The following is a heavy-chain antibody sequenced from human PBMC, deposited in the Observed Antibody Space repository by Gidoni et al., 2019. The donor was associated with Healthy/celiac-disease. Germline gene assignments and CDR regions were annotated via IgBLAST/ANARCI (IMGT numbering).Heavy chain of an antibody. CDR2: ISYDGSNK. V-gene: IGHV3-30*18. J-gene: IGHJ6*03. CDR1: GFTFSSYG. CDR3: AKARPRVVPALGMDV. Sequence: QVQLVESGGGVVQPGRSLRLSCAASGFTFSSYGMHGVRQAPGKGLEWVAVISYDGSNKYYADSVKGRFTISRDNSKNTLYLQMNSLRAEDTAVYYCAKARPRVVPALGMDVWGKGTTVTVSS. D-gene: IGHD2-2*01.